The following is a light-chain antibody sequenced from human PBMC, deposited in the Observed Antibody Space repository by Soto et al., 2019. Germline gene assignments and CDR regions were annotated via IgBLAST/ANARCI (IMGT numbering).Light chain of an antibody. J-gene: IGKJ2*01. Sequence: EIVMTQSTATLSVSPGERATLSCRASQTINNNLAWYQQKPGQAPRLLISGASTRAPDIPARFSGSGSGTEFTLTISSLQSEDFAVYYCQHYHNWPPYSFGQGTKLQIK. CDR1: QTINNN. V-gene: IGKV3-15*01. CDR2: GAS. CDR3: QHYHNWPPYS.